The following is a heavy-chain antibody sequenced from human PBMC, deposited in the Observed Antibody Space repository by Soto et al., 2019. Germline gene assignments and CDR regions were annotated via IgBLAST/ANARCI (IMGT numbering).Heavy chain of an antibody. J-gene: IGHJ4*02. V-gene: IGHV3-9*01. CDR1: GFTFDDYA. D-gene: IGHD3-22*01. CDR2: ISWNSGSI. Sequence: EVQLVESGGGLVQPGRSLRLSCAASGFTFDDYAMHWVRQAPGKGLEWVSGISWNSGSIGYADSVKGRFTISRDNAKNSLYLQMNSLRAEDTALYYCAKDSVEDYYDSSGSFDYWGQGTLVTVSS. CDR3: AKDSVEDYYDSSGSFDY.